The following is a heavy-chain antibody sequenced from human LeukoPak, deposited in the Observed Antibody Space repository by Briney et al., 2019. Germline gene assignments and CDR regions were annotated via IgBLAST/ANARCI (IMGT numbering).Heavy chain of an antibody. V-gene: IGHV3-53*01. CDR2: IYSGGST. Sequence: PGGSLRLSCAASGFAVSSNYMSWVRQAPGKGLEWVSVIYSGGSTYYADSVKGRFTISRDNSKNTLYLQMNSLRAEDTAVYYCARDASDSPFDYWGQGTLVTVSS. CDR1: GFAVSSNY. CDR3: ARDASDSPFDY. J-gene: IGHJ4*02. D-gene: IGHD2-21*02.